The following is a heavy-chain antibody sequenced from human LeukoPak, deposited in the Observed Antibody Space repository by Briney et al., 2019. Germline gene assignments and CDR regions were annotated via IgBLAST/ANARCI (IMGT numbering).Heavy chain of an antibody. J-gene: IGHJ6*02. CDR2: ISYDGSNK. V-gene: IGHV3-30*18. Sequence: GGSLRLSCAASGFTFSSYGTHWVRQAPGKGLEWVAVISYDGSNKYYADSVKGRFTISRDNSKNTLYLQMNSLRAEDTAVYYCAKDFVRGVSKGYYYYGMDVWGQGTTVTVSS. CDR3: AKDFVRGVSKGYYYYGMDV. D-gene: IGHD3-10*01. CDR1: GFTFSSYG.